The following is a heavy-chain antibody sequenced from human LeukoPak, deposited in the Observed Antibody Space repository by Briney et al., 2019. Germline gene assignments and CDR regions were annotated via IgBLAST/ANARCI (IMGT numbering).Heavy chain of an antibody. V-gene: IGHV4-61*02. Sequence: PSQTLSLTCAVSGGSISSGGYSWSWIRQPAGKGLEWIGRIWADGAPTYRPSLKSRVTISVDTSKNQFSLRLSSVTAADTAVYYCARGRDSRGYQFMGFDSWGQGTLVTVSS. CDR3: ARGRDSRGYQFMGFDS. J-gene: IGHJ4*02. D-gene: IGHD3-22*01. CDR1: GGSISSGGYS. CDR2: IWADGAP.